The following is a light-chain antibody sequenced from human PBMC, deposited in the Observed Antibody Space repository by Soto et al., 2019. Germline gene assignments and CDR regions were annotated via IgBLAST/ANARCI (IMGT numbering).Light chain of an antibody. J-gene: IGKJ5*01. Sequence: EIVMTQSPATLSVSPGERATLSCRASQSISKNLGWYQQKPGQSPRLLIYGASTRAPGTPARFSGSGSGTEFTLTISSLQSEDFAVYYCQQYNIWSSITFGQGTRLEMK. V-gene: IGKV3-15*01. CDR3: QQYNIWSSIT. CDR2: GAS. CDR1: QSISKN.